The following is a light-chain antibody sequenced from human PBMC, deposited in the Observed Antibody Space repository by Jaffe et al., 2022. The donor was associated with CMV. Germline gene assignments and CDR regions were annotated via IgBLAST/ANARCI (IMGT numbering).Light chain of an antibody. CDR1: QSISDW. CDR3: QQYVSYPYT. V-gene: IGKV1-5*03. CDR2: KAS. J-gene: IGKJ2*01. Sequence: DIQMTQFPSTLSASVGDRVTISCRASQSISDWLAWYQQKPGKAPKLLIYKASSLESGVPSRFSGSESETEFTLTISSLQPDDFATYYCQQYVSYPYTFGQGTKLEIK.